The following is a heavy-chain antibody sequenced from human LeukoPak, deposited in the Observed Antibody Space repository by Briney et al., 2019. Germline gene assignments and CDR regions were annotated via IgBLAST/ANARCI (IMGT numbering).Heavy chain of an antibody. CDR1: GYTFTSYD. J-gene: IGHJ5*02. Sequence: ASVKVSCKASGYTFTSYDINWVRQATGQGLEWMGWMNSNSGNTGYAQKFQGRVTMTRNTSISTAYMELSSLRSEDTAVYYCARGGYSFGSNWFDPWGQGTLVTVSS. V-gene: IGHV1-8*01. CDR2: MNSNSGNT. CDR3: ARGGYSFGSNWFDP. D-gene: IGHD5-18*01.